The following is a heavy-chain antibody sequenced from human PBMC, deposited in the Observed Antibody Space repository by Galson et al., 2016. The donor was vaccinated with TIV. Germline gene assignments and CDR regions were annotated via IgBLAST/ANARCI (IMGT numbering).Heavy chain of an antibody. D-gene: IGHD3-16*01. Sequence: PALVKPTQTLTLTCTLPGFSLSTSGVRVSWIRQPPGKALEWLARNDWDGGNFYRTSLKTRLTISKYTSKNQVVLTMTNMDPVHTALYFCSRTPLILGGAFDILGQGTMVTVSS. CDR2: NDWDGGN. CDR3: SRTPLILGGAFDI. J-gene: IGHJ3*02. V-gene: IGHV2-70*04. CDR1: GFSLSTSGVR.